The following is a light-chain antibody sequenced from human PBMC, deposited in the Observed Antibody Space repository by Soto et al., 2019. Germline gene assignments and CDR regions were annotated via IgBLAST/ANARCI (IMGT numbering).Light chain of an antibody. CDR1: QSVSNNY. Sequence: VLTQSTGTLSLSPGERATLSCRASQSVSNNYLAWYQQKPGQAPRLLIYGASSRATGIPDRFSGSGSGTDFTLTISSLEPEDFAVYYCQQYGNSPLTFGGGTKVDVK. J-gene: IGKJ4*01. V-gene: IGKV3-20*01. CDR3: QQYGNSPLT. CDR2: GAS.